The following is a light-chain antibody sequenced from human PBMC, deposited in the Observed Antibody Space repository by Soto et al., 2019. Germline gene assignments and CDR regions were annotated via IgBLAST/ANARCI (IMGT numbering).Light chain of an antibody. CDR2: GVI. Sequence: QSVLAQSASVSGSPGQSITISCTGTSSDIGGYDFVSWYQQYPGKAPHLLIYGVIYRPSGVSLRFSGSKSGNTASLTISGFQTEDEADYYCSSFTSTSPLALFGPGTKVTVL. CDR3: SSFTSTSPLAL. CDR1: SSDIGGYDF. V-gene: IGLV2-14*03. J-gene: IGLJ1*01.